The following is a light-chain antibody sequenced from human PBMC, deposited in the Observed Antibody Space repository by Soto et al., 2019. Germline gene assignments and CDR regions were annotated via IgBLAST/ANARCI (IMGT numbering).Light chain of an antibody. V-gene: IGKV3-15*01. CDR1: QSVSSN. Sequence: EIVMTQSPATLSVSPGERATLSCRASQSVSSNLAWYQQKPGQAPRLLIYDASTRAPGIPARFSGSGSGTEFTLTISSLQYEDFAVYYCQQYNNWPPRYTFGQGTKLEIK. CDR3: QQYNNWPPRYT. CDR2: DAS. J-gene: IGKJ2*01.